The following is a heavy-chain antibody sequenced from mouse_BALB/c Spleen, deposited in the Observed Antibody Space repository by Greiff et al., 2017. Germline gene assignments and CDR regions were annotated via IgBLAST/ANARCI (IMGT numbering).Heavy chain of an antibody. CDR2: ISSGGST. J-gene: IGHJ4*01. CDR3: ARGWRHLGLQDAMDY. V-gene: IGHV5-6-5*01. CDR1: GFTFSSYA. D-gene: IGHD3-2*01. Sequence: EVMLVESGGGLVKPGGSLKLSCAASGFTFSSYAMSWVRQTPEKRLEWVASISSGGSTYYPDSVKGRFTISRDNARNILYLQMSSLRSEDTAMYYCARGWRHLGLQDAMDYWGQGTSVTVSS.